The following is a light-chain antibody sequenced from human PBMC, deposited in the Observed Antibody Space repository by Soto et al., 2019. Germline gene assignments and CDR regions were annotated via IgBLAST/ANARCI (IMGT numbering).Light chain of an antibody. V-gene: IGKV3-20*01. J-gene: IGKJ2*01. Sequence: EIVLTQSPGTLSLSPGERATLSCRASQSVSSSYLAWYQQKPGKAPRLLIYGASSWATGITDRFSGSGSGTDFSLTISILEPEDFAVYYCQQYGSTQYTFGQGTKLEIK. CDR2: GAS. CDR3: QQYGSTQYT. CDR1: QSVSSSY.